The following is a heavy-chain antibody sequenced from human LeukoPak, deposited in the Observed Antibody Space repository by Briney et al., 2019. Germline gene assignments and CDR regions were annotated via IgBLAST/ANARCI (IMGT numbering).Heavy chain of an antibody. Sequence: PGGSLRLSCAASGFTFSSYAMHWVRQAPGKGLEWVAVISYDGSNKYYADSVKGRFTISRDNSKNTLYLQMNSLRAEDTAVYYCTKAGQWLAPGDYWGQGTLVTVSS. V-gene: IGHV3-30*04. J-gene: IGHJ4*02. CDR1: GFTFSSYA. CDR3: TKAGQWLAPGDY. D-gene: IGHD6-19*01. CDR2: ISYDGSNK.